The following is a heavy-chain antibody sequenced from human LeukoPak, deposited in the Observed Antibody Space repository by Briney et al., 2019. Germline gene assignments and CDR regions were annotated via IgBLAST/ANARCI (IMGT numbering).Heavy chain of an antibody. D-gene: IGHD3-10*01. CDR2: IIPILGIA. J-gene: IGHJ6*02. Sequence: VASVKVSCKASGGTFSSYALSWVRQAPGQGLEWMGRIIPILGIAHYAQKFQGIVTITADKSTSIAYMELSSLRSEDTAVYYCARDYGSGSYYTHYYYYYGMDVWGQGTTVTVSS. V-gene: IGHV1-69*04. CDR1: GGTFSSYA. CDR3: ARDYGSGSYYTHYYYYYGMDV.